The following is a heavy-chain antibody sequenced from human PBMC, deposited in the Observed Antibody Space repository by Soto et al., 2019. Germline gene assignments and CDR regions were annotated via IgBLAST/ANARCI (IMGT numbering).Heavy chain of an antibody. CDR2: ISAYNGNT. D-gene: IGHD3-3*01. J-gene: IGHJ3*02. CDR1: GYTFTSYG. Sequence: GASVKVSCKAAGYTFTSYGISWVRQAPGQGLEWMGWISAYNGNTNYAQKLQGRVTMTTDTSTSTAYMELRSLRSDDTAVYYCARDRAYYDFWSGYYTPIDAFDIWGQGTMVPVSS. CDR3: ARDRAYYDFWSGYYTPIDAFDI. V-gene: IGHV1-18*04.